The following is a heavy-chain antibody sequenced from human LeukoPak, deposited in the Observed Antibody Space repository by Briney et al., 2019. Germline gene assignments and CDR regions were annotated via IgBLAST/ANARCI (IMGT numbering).Heavy chain of an antibody. CDR2: IYYSGST. Sequence: SETLSLTCTVSGASLSSYYWTWMRHPPGKELEWIGYIYYSGSTNYNPSLTSRVTISVDTSKNQFSLKLSSVTAADTAVYYCASNYYGSGSLDYWGQGTLVTVSS. CDR3: ASNYYGSGSLDY. J-gene: IGHJ4*02. D-gene: IGHD3-10*01. V-gene: IGHV4-59*08. CDR1: GASLSSYY.